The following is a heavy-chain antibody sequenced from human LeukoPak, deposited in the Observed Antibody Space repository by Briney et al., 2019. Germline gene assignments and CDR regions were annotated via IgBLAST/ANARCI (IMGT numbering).Heavy chain of an antibody. CDR2: ISNDGSRK. CDR3: ARDRAWNYFDY. D-gene: IGHD3-3*01. J-gene: IGHJ4*02. CDR1: GFTFSRHG. V-gene: IGHV3-30*03. Sequence: GGSLRLSCAPSGFTFSRHGMHWVRQAPGKGLGWVAIISNDGSRKYYAHSVEGRFTISRDNSKNTLYLQMDSLRAEDTAVYYCARDRAWNYFDYWGQGTLVTVSS.